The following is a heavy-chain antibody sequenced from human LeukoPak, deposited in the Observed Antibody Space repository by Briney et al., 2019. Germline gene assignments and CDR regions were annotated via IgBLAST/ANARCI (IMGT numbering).Heavy chain of an antibody. CDR3: ATSPSYGGNSGLYWYFDL. CDR1: GYTFTCYY. CDR2: INPNSGGT. V-gene: IGHV1-2*02. Sequence: ASVKVSCKASGYTFTCYYMHWVRQAPGQGLEWMGWINPNSGGTNYAQKFQGRVTMTRDTSISTAYMELNRLTSDDTAVYYCATSPSYGGNSGLYWYFDLWGRGTLVTVSS. J-gene: IGHJ2*01. D-gene: IGHD2-21*02.